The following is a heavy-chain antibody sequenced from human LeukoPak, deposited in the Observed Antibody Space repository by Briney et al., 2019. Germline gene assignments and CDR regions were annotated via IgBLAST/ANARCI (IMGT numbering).Heavy chain of an antibody. CDR3: ARERGKITSRAFDF. Sequence: SETLSLTCTISGGSIGTYYWSWIRQPVGKGLEWIGRIYASGTTNYNPSLKSRVTMSVDTSKTQFSLKLRSVTAADTAVYYCARERGKITSRAFDFWGQGTPVTVSS. CDR2: IYASGTT. J-gene: IGHJ4*02. V-gene: IGHV4-4*07. D-gene: IGHD3-16*01. CDR1: GGSIGTYY.